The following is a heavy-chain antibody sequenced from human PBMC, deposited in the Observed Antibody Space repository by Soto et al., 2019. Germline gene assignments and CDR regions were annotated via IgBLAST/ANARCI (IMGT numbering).Heavy chain of an antibody. CDR1: GGSISSGDYY. CDR3: ARSYSSGLYFDN. V-gene: IGHV4-30-4*01. D-gene: IGHD6-19*01. CDR2: IYYSGST. J-gene: IGHJ4*02. Sequence: SETLSLTCTVSGGSISSGDYYWSWIRQPPGKGLEWIGYIYYSGSTYYNPSLKSRVTISVDTSKNQFSLKLSSVTAADTAVYYCARSYSSGLYFDNWGQGTLVTVSS.